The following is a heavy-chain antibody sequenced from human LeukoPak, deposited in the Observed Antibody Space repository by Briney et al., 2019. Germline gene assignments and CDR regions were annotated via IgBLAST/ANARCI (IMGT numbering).Heavy chain of an antibody. CDR3: ARGTGPRLGYYYMDV. D-gene: IGHD1-14*01. J-gene: IGHJ6*03. V-gene: IGHV4-34*01. Sequence: SETLSLTCAVYGGSFSGYYWSWIRQPPGKGLEWIGEINHSGSTNYNPSLKSRVTISVDTSKNRFSLKLSSVTAADTAVYYCARGTGPRLGYYYMDVWGKGTTVTVSS. CDR2: INHSGST. CDR1: GGSFSGYY.